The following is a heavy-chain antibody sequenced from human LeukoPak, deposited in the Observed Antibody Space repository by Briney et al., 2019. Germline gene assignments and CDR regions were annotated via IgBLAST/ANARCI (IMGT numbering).Heavy chain of an antibody. Sequence: GGSLRLSCAASGFSFRSFEMSWVRQAPGKGLECIAYISSANGTIYHADSVKGRFTISRDNAKNSLYLQMNSLRAEDTAVYYCATGKQLLDYWGQGTLVTVSS. D-gene: IGHD2-15*01. J-gene: IGHJ4*02. CDR3: ATGKQLLDY. V-gene: IGHV3-48*03. CDR2: ISSANGTI. CDR1: GFSFRSFE.